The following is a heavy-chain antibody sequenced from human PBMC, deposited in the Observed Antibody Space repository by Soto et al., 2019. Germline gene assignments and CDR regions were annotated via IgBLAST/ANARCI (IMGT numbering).Heavy chain of an antibody. CDR3: ASGVGRLGGSRGWPDYAFDV. V-gene: IGHV1-69*01. CDR1: GGTFTKYA. J-gene: IGHJ3*01. CDR2: IVPLPGTT. D-gene: IGHD6-19*01. Sequence: QVQLVQSGAAVRKPGSSVKVSCKASGGTFTKYAITWVRQAPRQGLEWMGGIVPLPGTTNYAQKFRGRVTISANESTSTAYLELSSLRSEDPAVYYCASGVGRLGGSRGWPDYAFDVWGQGNMVIVSS.